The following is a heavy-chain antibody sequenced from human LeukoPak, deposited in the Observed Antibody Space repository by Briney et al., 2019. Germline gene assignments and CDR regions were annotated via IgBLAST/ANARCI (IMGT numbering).Heavy chain of an antibody. CDR1: GGSISSGDYY. CDR3: AREGGYHNWFDP. Sequence: SQTLSLTCTVSGGSISSGDYYWSWVRQPPGKGLEWIGYIYYSGSTYYNPSLKSRVTISVDTSKNQFSLKLSSVTAADTAVYYCAREGGYHNWFDPWGQGTLVTVSS. V-gene: IGHV4-30-4*08. D-gene: IGHD1-26*01. J-gene: IGHJ5*02. CDR2: IYYSGST.